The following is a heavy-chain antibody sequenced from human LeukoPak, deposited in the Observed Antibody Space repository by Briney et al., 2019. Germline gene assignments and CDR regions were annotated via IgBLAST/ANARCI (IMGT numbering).Heavy chain of an antibody. CDR2: ISSSSTTI. D-gene: IGHD4-11*01. CDR1: GFTFSTYS. Sequence: GGSLRLSCAASGFTFSTYSMTWVRQAPGKGLEWVSYISSSSTTIYYGGSVKGRFTVSRDNAKNSLYLQMNSLRAEDTAVYFCARDYYSKNDYWGQGTLVTVSS. CDR3: ARDYYSKNDY. J-gene: IGHJ4*02. V-gene: IGHV3-48*01.